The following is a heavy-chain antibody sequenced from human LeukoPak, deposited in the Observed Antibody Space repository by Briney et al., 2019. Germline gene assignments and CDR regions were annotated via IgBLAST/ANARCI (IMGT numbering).Heavy chain of an antibody. CDR1: GFTFDDYT. CDR3: ANARGSGYYDY. V-gene: IGHV3-43*01. Sequence: GGSLRLSCEASGFTFDDYTMHWVRQAPGKGLEWVSLISWDGGSTYYADSVKGRFTISRDNSKNSLYLQMNSLRTEDTALYYCANARGSGYYDYWGQGTLVTVSS. J-gene: IGHJ4*02. D-gene: IGHD3-3*01. CDR2: ISWDGGST.